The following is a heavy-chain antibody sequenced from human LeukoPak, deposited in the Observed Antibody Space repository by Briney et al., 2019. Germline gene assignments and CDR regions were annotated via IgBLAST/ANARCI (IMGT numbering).Heavy chain of an antibody. V-gene: IGHV5-51*01. J-gene: IGHJ5*02. Sequence: GESLKISCKVSGYSFTTYWIGWVRQMPGKGLEWMGSIYPGDSYTRYSPSFQGQVTISADKSINTDYLQWSSLKASDTAIYYCARLSSRGYEISWWFDPWGQGTLVTVSS. CDR3: ARLSSRGYEISWWFDP. D-gene: IGHD5-12*01. CDR2: IYPGDSYT. CDR1: GYSFTTYW.